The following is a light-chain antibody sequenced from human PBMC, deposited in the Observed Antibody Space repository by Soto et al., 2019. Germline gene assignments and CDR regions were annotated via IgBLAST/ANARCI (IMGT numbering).Light chain of an antibody. J-gene: IGKJ4*01. CDR2: DAS. V-gene: IGKV1-5*01. CDR1: QSISSW. CDR3: QQYNSYSPTLT. Sequence: DIQLTQSPSTLSASVGDRVTIPCRAIQSISSWLAWYQQKPGKAPKLLIYDASSLESGVPSRFSGSGSGTEFTLTISSLQPDDFATYYCQQYNSYSPTLTFGGGTKVDIK.